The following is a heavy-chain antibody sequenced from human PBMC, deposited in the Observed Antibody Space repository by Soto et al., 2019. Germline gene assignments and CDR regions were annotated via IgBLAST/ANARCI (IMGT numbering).Heavy chain of an antibody. J-gene: IGHJ4*02. CDR1: GGSFSGYY. CDR3: ARVRIVYGGNLLDY. D-gene: IGHD4-17*01. V-gene: IGHV4-34*01. Sequence: SETLSLTCAVYGGSFSGYYWSWTRQPPGKGLEWIGEINHSGSTNYNPSLKSRVTISVDRSKNQFSLKLSSVTAADTAVYYCARVRIVYGGNLLDYWGQGTLVTVSS. CDR2: INHSGST.